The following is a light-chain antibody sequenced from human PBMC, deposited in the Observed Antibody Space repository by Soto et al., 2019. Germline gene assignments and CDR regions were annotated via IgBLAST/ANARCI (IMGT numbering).Light chain of an antibody. V-gene: IGLV1-40*01. CDR3: QSYDSSLSGPVL. J-gene: IGLJ2*01. CDR2: GDT. CDR1: NSNIGAGYD. Sequence: QSVLTQPPSVCGAPGQRVTISCTGSNSNIGAGYDVNWYQHLPGTAPKLLIYGDTIRPSGVPDRFSGSKSATSASLAIAGLQVEDEGDYYCQSYDSSLSGPVLFGGGTKVTVL.